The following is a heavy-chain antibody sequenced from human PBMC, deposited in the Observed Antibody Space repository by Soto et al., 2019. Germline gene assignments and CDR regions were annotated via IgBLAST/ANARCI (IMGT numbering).Heavy chain of an antibody. CDR1: GFTFSSYG. V-gene: IGHV3-33*01. CDR2: IWYDGSNK. Sequence: GGSLRLSCAASGFTFSSYGMHWVRQAPGKGLEWVAVIWYDGSNKYYADSVKGRFTISRDNSKNTLYLQMNSLRAEDTAVYYCARDRNRGRYFDWLLYYSYGMDVWGQGTTVTVSS. CDR3: ARDRNRGRYFDWLLYYSYGMDV. J-gene: IGHJ6*02. D-gene: IGHD3-9*01.